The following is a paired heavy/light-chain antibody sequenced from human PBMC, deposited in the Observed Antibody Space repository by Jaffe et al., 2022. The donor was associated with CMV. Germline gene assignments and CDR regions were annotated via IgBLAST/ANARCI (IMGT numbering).Heavy chain of an antibody. V-gene: IGHV3-23*04. Sequence: EVQLVESGGGLVQPGGSLRLSCAASGFTFSNYAMSWVRQAPGQGLEWVSSISGSGDRRYYADSVKGRFTISRDSSKNTLYLQMSSLRAEDTAVYYCVGRPGVIVAGPGDFWGQGTQVTVSS. D-gene: IGHD5-12*01. CDR3: VGRPGVIVAGPGDF. CDR2: ISGSGDRR. CDR1: GFTFSNYA. J-gene: IGHJ4*01.
Light chain of an antibody. CDR3: MQTLPTPPWT. Sequence: DIVMTQSPLSLPVTPGEPASISCKSSHGLLHSDGNNYLDWYLQKPGQSPQLLIYLGSNRASGVPDRFSGSGSGTDFTLKISRVEAEDVGVYYCMQTLPTPPWTFGQGTKVDIK. V-gene: IGKV2-28*01. CDR1: HGLLHSDGNNY. J-gene: IGKJ1*01. CDR2: LGS.